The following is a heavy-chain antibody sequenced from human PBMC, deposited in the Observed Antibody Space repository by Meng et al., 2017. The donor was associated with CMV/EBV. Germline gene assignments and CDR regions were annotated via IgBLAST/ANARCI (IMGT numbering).Heavy chain of an antibody. CDR2: IKGKTDGGTT. Sequence: GESLKISCAASGFTFSNAWMSWVRQAPGKGLEWVGRIKGKTDGGTTDYAAPVKGRFTISRDDSENTLYLQMNSLKTEDTAVYYCTTDGDNDFWSGYYFPGMDVWGQGTTVTVSS. J-gene: IGHJ6*02. CDR3: TTDGDNDFWSGYYFPGMDV. CDR1: GFTFSNAW. V-gene: IGHV3-15*01. D-gene: IGHD3-3*01.